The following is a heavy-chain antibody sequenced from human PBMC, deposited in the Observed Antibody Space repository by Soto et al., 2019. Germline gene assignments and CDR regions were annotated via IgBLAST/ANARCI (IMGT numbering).Heavy chain of an antibody. Sequence: GESLKISCEGSAYSFTSYWIGWVRQMPGKGLEYMGAIHPGNSETRYSPSFQGQVTFSADKSISTAYLQWSSLKASDNAMYYCARGVDGYTWGAYWGQGTLVTVSS. CDR2: IHPGNSET. CDR1: AYSFTSYW. V-gene: IGHV5-51*01. J-gene: IGHJ4*02. CDR3: ARGVDGYTWGAY. D-gene: IGHD5-12*01.